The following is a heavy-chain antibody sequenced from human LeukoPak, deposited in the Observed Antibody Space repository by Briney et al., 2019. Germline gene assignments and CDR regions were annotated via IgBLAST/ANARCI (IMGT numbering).Heavy chain of an antibody. CDR3: VRILGRYQEGMDV. CDR1: GGSLTDGDYY. V-gene: IGHV4-39*07. CDR2: T. D-gene: IGHD1-26*01. Sequence: SETLSLTCTVSGGSLTDGDYYWGWVRQPPGTGPQWIATTYEGASLKSRVTISLDTSKNQFFLRLTSVTAADTAVYYCVRILGRYQEGMDVWGPGITVTVSS. J-gene: IGHJ6*02.